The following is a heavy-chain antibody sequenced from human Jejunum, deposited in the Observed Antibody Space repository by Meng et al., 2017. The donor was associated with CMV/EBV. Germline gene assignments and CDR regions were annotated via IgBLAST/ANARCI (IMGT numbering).Heavy chain of an antibody. CDR2: TYSGGYT. CDR3: ATSTVVNVGGY. CDR1: GLPGSRNY. J-gene: IGHJ4*02. D-gene: IGHD4-23*01. Sequence: CTASGLPGSRNYMGWVGRARGRGLGWVSITYSGGYTYYADSVKGRFTISRDNSKNTVYLQMNSLRAEDTAVYFCATSTVVNVGGYWGRGSLVTVSS. V-gene: IGHV3-66*02.